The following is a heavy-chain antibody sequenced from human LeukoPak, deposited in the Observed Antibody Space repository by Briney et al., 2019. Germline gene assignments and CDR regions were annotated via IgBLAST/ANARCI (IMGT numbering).Heavy chain of an antibody. V-gene: IGHV3-30*03. CDR3: ARSGHMTTMTRANWFDP. J-gene: IGHJ5*02. D-gene: IGHD4-17*01. Sequence: GGSLRLSCAASGFTFCHYGVHWVRQAPGKGLEWVAVISYDGSNKYYADSVKGRFTISRDNARNSLYLQMNSLRAEDTAVYYCARSGHMTTMTRANWFDPWGQGTLVTVSS. CDR2: ISYDGSNK. CDR1: GFTFCHYG.